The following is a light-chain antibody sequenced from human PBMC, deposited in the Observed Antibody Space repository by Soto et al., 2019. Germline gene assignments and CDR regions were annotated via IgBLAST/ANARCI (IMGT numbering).Light chain of an antibody. CDR2: GAS. CDR1: QSVGSN. V-gene: IGKV3-15*01. Sequence: EIVMTQSPATLSVSPGERATLSCRASQSVGSNLAWYQQKPGQAPRLLIYGASTRANGIPARFSGTGSGTDFTFTISNLQSDDFALYCCQQYTKWPHFGPVTKVDVK. J-gene: IGKJ3*01. CDR3: QQYTKWPH.